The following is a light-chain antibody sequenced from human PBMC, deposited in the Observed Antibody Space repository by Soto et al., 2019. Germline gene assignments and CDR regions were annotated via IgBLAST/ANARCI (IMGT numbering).Light chain of an antibody. CDR3: SSYAGSNNPLYV. V-gene: IGLV2-8*01. J-gene: IGLJ1*01. Sequence: QSALTQPPSASGSPGQSVTISCTGTSSDAGGYNYVSWYQQHPGKAPKLMIYEVSKRPSGVPDRFSGCKSGNTASLPVSGLQAEDEADYCCSSYAGSNNPLYVVGTGTKLTVL. CDR1: SSDAGGYNY. CDR2: EVS.